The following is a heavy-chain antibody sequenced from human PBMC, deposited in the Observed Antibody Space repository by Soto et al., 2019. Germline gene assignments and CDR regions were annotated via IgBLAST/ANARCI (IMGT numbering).Heavy chain of an antibody. CDR2: SSGSGVNT. D-gene: IGHD3-16*01. V-gene: IGHV3-23*01. J-gene: IGHJ6*02. CDR1: VFTFSPYA. CDR3: AKGLRRLLRTQYYYGLDV. Sequence: GALRLSCADPVFTFSPYAMTWVRQAPGKGLEWVSSSSGSGVNTNYADSVKGQFTVSRDNSKRTLSLQMNSLTEEDTAIYYCAKGLRRLLRTQYYYGLDVWGRGTTVPVSS.